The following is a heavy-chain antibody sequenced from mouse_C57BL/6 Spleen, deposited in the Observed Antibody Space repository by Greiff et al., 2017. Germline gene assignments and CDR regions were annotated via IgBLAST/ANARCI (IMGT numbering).Heavy chain of an antibody. Sequence: QVQLKQPGAELVKPGASVKLSCKASGYTFTSYWMHWVKQRPGQGLEWIGMIHPNSGSTNYNAKFKSKATLTVDKSSSTAYMQLSSLTSEDSAVYYCARFHYGSSFGYWGQGTTLTVSS. D-gene: IGHD1-1*01. CDR3: ARFHYGSSFGY. J-gene: IGHJ2*01. V-gene: IGHV1-64*01. CDR1: GYTFTSYW. CDR2: IHPNSGST.